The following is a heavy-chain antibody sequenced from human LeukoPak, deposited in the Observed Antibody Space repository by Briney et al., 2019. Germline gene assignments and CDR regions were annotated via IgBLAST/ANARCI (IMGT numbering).Heavy chain of an antibody. V-gene: IGHV3-74*01. Sequence: PGGSLRLSCAASGFTFSNYWMHWVRQAPGKGLVWVSRINSDGSSTTSADSVKGRFTISRDNAKNTLYLQMNSLRAEDTAVYYCARYQQPGGMDVWGQGTTVTVSS. CDR3: ARYQQPGGMDV. J-gene: IGHJ6*02. CDR2: INSDGSST. CDR1: GFTFSNYW. D-gene: IGHD6-13*01.